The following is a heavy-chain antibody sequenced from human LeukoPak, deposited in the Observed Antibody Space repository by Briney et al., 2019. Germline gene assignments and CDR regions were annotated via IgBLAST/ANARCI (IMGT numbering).Heavy chain of an antibody. CDR1: GFAIGIYA. J-gene: IGHJ4*02. D-gene: IGHD2-2*01. V-gene: IGHV3-23*01. Sequence: PGGSLRLSCAASGFAIGIYAMSWVRQAPGKGLEWVSGITGSGGSTYYADSVKGRFTISRDNSKNTLYLQMNSLRAEDTAVYYCAKDNHYCSSATCYLGVFESWGQGTLVTASS. CDR3: AKDNHYCSSATCYLGVFES. CDR2: ITGSGGST.